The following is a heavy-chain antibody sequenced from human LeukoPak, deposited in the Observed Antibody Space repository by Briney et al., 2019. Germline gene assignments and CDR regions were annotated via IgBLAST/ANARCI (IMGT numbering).Heavy chain of an antibody. CDR2: TYYRSKWYN. D-gene: IGHD5-12*01. V-gene: IGHV6-1*01. CDR1: GDSVSSNSAA. J-gene: IGHJ3*02. CDR3: ARDRRKVATIRNDAFDI. Sequence: SQTLSLTCAISGDSVSSNSAAWNWIRQSPSRGLEWLGRTYYRSKWYNDYAVSVKSRITINPDTSKNQFSLQLSSATPEDTAVYYCARDRRKVATIRNDAFDIWGQGTMVTVSS.